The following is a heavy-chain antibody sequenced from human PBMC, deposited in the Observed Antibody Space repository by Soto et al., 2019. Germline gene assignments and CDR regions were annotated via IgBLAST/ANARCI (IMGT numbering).Heavy chain of an antibody. CDR1: GGSISDYF. CDR2: INHLGSI. D-gene: IGHD2-21*01. Sequence: PSETLSLTCTVSGGSISDYFWSWIRQPPGMALEWIGEINHLGSINYNPSLKSRVTMSVDTSKNQFSLTLNSVTAADTATYYCARGGISHWAYFYYMDVWDRGTTVTVSS. V-gene: IGHV4-34*01. CDR3: ARGGISHWAYFYYMDV. J-gene: IGHJ6*03.